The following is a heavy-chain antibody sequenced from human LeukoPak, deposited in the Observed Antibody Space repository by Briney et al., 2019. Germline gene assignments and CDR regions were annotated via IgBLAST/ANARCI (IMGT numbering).Heavy chain of an antibody. Sequence: PSETLSLTCTVSGGSISSGEYYWGWIRQPPGKGLEWIGYIYYSGSTYYNPSLKSRVTISVDTSKNQFSLKLSSVTAADTAVYYCARERIAELVDYWGQGTLVTVSS. CDR2: IYYSGST. CDR3: ARERIAELVDY. CDR1: GGSISSGEYY. J-gene: IGHJ4*02. V-gene: IGHV4-30-4*01. D-gene: IGHD6-13*01.